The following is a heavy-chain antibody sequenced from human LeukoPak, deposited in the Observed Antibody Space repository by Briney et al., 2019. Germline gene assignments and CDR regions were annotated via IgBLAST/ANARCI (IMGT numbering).Heavy chain of an antibody. CDR3: ARDDVERSSSGWLWYYYYGMDV. V-gene: IGHV3-7*03. Sequence: PGGSLRLSCAASGFTFSSYWMSWVRQAPGKGLEWVANIKQDGSEKYYVDSVKGRFTIFRDNAKNSLYLQMNSLRAEDTAMYYCARDDVERSSSGWLWYYYYGMDVWGQGTTVTVSS. J-gene: IGHJ6*02. CDR1: GFTFSSYW. CDR2: IKQDGSEK. D-gene: IGHD6-19*01.